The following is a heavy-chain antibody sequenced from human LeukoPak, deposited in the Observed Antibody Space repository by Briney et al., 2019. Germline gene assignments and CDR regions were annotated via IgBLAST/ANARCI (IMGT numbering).Heavy chain of an antibody. V-gene: IGHV4-4*07. CDR3: ARGVVPAATPNYYYYYYMDV. CDR2: IYTSGST. D-gene: IGHD2-2*01. Sequence: SETLSLTCTVSGGSISSYYWSWIRQPAGKGLEWIGRIYTSGSTNYNPSLKSRVTMSVDTSKNQFSLKLSSVTAADTAVYYCARGVVPAATPNYYYYYYMDVWGKGTTVTVSS. CDR1: GGSISSYY. J-gene: IGHJ6*03.